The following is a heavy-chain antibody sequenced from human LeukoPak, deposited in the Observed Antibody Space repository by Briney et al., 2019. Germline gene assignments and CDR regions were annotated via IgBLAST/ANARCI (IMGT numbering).Heavy chain of an antibody. Sequence: ASVKVSCKASGYTFTSYGISWVRQAPGQGLEWMGWISAYNGNTNYAQKLQGRVTMTTDTSTSTAYMELRSLRSDDTAVYYCARGRSSWYWRPPYYMDVWGKGTTVTVSS. CDR2: ISAYNGNT. J-gene: IGHJ6*03. V-gene: IGHV1-18*01. D-gene: IGHD6-13*01. CDR1: GYTFTSYG. CDR3: ARGRSSWYWRPPYYMDV.